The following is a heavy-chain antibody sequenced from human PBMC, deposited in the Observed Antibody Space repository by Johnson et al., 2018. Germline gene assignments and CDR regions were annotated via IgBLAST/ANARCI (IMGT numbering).Heavy chain of an antibody. CDR2: INHSGST. CDR3: AKPYNWHDENGAFDL. CDR1: GGSFSGYY. J-gene: IGHJ3*01. V-gene: IGHV4-34*01. Sequence: QVQLQQWGAGLLKPSETLSLTCAVYGGSFSGYYWSWIRQPPGKGLEWIGEINHSGSTNYNPSLKSRVTISVDTSKNQFSLKLSSVTAADTAMYYCAKPYNWHDENGAFDLWGQGTMVIVSS. D-gene: IGHD1-1*01.